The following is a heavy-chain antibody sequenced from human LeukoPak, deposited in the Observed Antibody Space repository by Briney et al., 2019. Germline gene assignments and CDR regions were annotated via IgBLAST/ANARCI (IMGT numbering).Heavy chain of an antibody. D-gene: IGHD3-3*01. CDR3: ARGAKESTIFGVVTPYYFDY. V-gene: IGHV4-38-2*01. CDR2: IYHSGST. J-gene: IGHJ4*02. Sequence: SETLSLTCGVSGYSISSGYYWGWIRQPPGKGLEWIGSIYHSGSTYYNPSLKSRVTISLDTSKNQFSLKLSSVTAADTAVYYCARGAKESTIFGVVTPYYFDYWGQGTLVTVSS. CDR1: GYSISSGYY.